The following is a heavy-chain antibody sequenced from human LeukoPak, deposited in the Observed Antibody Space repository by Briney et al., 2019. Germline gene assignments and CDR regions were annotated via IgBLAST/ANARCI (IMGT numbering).Heavy chain of an antibody. Sequence: PGGSLRLSCAASGITFSDYYMSWIRQAPGKGLEWISYINLSGSTIYYTVSVRGRFTISRDNAKNSLYLQMNSLRVEDSALYYCARDLDWASPLDYWGQGTLVTVSS. V-gene: IGHV3-11*01. CDR2: INLSGSTI. D-gene: IGHD3-16*01. CDR3: ARDLDWASPLDY. J-gene: IGHJ4*02. CDR1: GITFSDYY.